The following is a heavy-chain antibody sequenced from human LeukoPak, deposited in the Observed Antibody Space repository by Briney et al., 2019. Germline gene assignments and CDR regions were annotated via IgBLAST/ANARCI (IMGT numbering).Heavy chain of an antibody. CDR1: GYSLTEIS. CDR3: AVGDPYQLLEE. CDR2: FDLEDGDGEI. J-gene: IGHJ4*02. D-gene: IGHD1-26*01. V-gene: IGHV1-24*01. Sequence: ASVTVSCKVSGYSLTEISKYWVRQAPGKGLEWMGGFDLEDGDGEIFYGQKFEGRLTMTEDTLTGTVYMELSSLTPDDTAVYYCAVGDPYQLLEEWGQETLVTVSS.